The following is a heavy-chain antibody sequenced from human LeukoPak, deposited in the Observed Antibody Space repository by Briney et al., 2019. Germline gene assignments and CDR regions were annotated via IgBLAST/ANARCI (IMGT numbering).Heavy chain of an antibody. D-gene: IGHD3-10*01. CDR2: ISSDGTNS. J-gene: IGHJ4*02. CDR3: TRGPPDGSGNYYPGDF. CDR1: GFTFSSHW. Sequence: GGSLRLSCAASGFTFSSHWMHWVRQAPGKGLVWVSRISSDGTNSNYADSVKGRFTISRDNAKNTLYLQMNSLRVEDTAVYYCTRGPPDGSGNYYPGDFWGQGTLVTVSS. V-gene: IGHV3-74*01.